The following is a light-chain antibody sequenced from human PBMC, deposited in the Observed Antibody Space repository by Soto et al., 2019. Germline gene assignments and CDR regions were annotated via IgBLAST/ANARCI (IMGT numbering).Light chain of an antibody. CDR2: GND. J-gene: IGLJ2*01. CDR1: STNIGRNP. CDR3: AAWDDSLSGVV. Sequence: QSALTQPPSASGTTGQRVTISCSGTSTNIGRNPVYWYQQLPGTAPKLLIYGNDQRPSGVPDRFSGSKSGASASLAISGLRSEDEADYYCAAWDDSLSGVVFGGGTKVTVL. V-gene: IGLV1-47*02.